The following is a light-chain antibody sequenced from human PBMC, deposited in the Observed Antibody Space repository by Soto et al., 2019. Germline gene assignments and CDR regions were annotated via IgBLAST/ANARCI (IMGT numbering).Light chain of an antibody. CDR2: DTS. J-gene: IGKJ1*01. Sequence: DIQSTQSPTNLTGSVGDSVTITCRASQSISSWLAWYQQKPGKAPKLLIYDTSTLESGVPSRFSGSGSGTEFSLTISSLQPDDFATYYCQQYNSYSQAFGQGTMVDIK. V-gene: IGKV1-5*01. CDR3: QQYNSYSQA. CDR1: QSISSW.